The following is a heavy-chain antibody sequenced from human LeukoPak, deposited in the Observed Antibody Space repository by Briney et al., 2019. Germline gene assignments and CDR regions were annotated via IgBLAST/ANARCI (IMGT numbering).Heavy chain of an antibody. CDR3: ARHGDAYCGGDCYQYFDY. Sequence: GESLKISCKGSGYSFTSYWIGWVRQMPGKDLEWMGIIYPGDSDTRYSPSFQGQVTISADKSISTAYLQWSSLKASDTAMYYCARHGDAYCGGDCYQYFDYWGQGTLVTVSS. CDR2: IYPGDSDT. V-gene: IGHV5-51*01. D-gene: IGHD2-21*02. CDR1: GYSFTSYW. J-gene: IGHJ4*02.